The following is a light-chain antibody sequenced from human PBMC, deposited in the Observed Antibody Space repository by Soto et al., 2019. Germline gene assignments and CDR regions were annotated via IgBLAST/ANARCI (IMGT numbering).Light chain of an antibody. CDR3: QQYSNWPPEYT. Sequence: EILMTQSPATLSVSPGEGATLSCRASQSVGTKLAWYQQKPGQAPRLLIFGVSPRATGVPARFSGSGSATDFSLTISSLEYEDFAVYYCQQYSNWPPEYTFGQGTKVEIK. CDR2: GVS. J-gene: IGKJ2*01. V-gene: IGKV3-15*01. CDR1: QSVGTK.